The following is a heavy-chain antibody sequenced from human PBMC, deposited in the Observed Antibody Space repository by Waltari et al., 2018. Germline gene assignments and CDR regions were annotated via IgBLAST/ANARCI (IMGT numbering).Heavy chain of an antibody. Sequence: QVQLVQSGAEVKKPGASVKVSCKVSGYTLTELSMPWVRQAPGQGLEWMGGIIPIFGTANYAQKFQGRVTITADKSTSTAYMELSSLRSEDTAVYYCARVEVDSSGYPDYWGQGTLVTVSS. V-gene: IGHV1-69*13. CDR3: ARVEVDSSGYPDY. CDR2: IIPIFGTA. J-gene: IGHJ4*02. CDR1: GYTLTELS. D-gene: IGHD3-22*01.